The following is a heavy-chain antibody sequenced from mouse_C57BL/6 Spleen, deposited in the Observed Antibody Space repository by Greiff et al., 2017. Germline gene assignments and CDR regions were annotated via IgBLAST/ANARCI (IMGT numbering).Heavy chain of an antibody. V-gene: IGHV5-16*01. CDR1: GFTFSDYY. Sequence: EVKLVESEGGLVQPGSSMKLSCTASGFTFSDYYMAWVRQVPEKGLEWVANINYDGSSTYYLDSLKSRFIISRDNAKNILYLQMSSLKSEDTATYYCARDQVGTFDYWGQGTTLTVSS. CDR2: INYDGSST. D-gene: IGHD4-1*01. CDR3: ARDQVGTFDY. J-gene: IGHJ2*01.